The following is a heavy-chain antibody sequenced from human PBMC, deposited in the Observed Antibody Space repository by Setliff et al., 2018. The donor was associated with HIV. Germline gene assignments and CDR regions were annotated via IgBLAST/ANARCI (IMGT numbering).Heavy chain of an antibody. J-gene: IGHJ5*01. CDR3: ARGYHDVWGDYSNFFDS. CDR2: INTDSGTP. D-gene: IGHD3-3*01. CDR1: ADTFTNCL. Sequence: GASVKVSCKASADTFTNCLINWVRQAPGQGLEWVGRINTDSGTPTDAQDFTGRFVFSLDTSVSTAFLQITSLKAEDTAVYYCARGYHDVWGDYSNFFDSWGQGTLVTVSS. V-gene: IGHV7-4-1*02.